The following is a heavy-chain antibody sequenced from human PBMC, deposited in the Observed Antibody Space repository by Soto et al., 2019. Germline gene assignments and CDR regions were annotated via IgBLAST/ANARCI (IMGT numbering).Heavy chain of an antibody. J-gene: IGHJ6*02. V-gene: IGHV4-39*02. CDR1: GGSISSSSYY. D-gene: IGHD2-2*01. CDR3: ARLDCSSTSCYVPYYYGMDV. Sequence: QLQLQESGPGLVKPSETLSLTCTVSGGSISSSSYYWGWIRQPPGKGLEWIGSIYYSGSTYYNPSLKSRVTISVDTSKNHFSLKLSSVTAADTAVYYCARLDCSSTSCYVPYYYGMDVWGQGTTVTVSS. CDR2: IYYSGST.